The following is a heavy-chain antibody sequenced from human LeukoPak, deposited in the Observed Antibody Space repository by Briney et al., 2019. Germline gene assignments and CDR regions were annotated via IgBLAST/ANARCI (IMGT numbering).Heavy chain of an antibody. V-gene: IGHV4-61*02. Sequence: PSETLSLICTVSGGSISSGSYYWSWIRQPAGKGLEWIGRIYTSGSTNYNPSLKSRVTISVDTSKNQFSLKLSSVTAADTAVYYCARDRWMDPNWFDPWGQGTLVTVSS. CDR3: ARDRWMDPNWFDP. D-gene: IGHD2-2*03. J-gene: IGHJ5*02. CDR1: GGSISSGSYY. CDR2: IYTSGST.